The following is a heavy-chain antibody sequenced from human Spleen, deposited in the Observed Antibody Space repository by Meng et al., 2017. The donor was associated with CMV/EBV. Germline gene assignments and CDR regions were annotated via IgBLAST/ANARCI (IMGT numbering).Heavy chain of an antibody. CDR2: ISSGSSYR. D-gene: IGHD1-26*01. CDR3: AKDRRGRELGGSYYLLDYPSSCDS. CDR1: GFTFSSYW. J-gene: IGHJ4*02. Sequence: GESLKISCAASGFTFSSYWMSWVRQAPGKGLEWVSSISSGSSYRYYGDSVKGRFSISRDNAKNSLYLQMSSLRTEDSALYYCAKDRRGRELGGSYYLLDYPSSCDSWGQGTLVTVSS. V-gene: IGHV3-21*01.